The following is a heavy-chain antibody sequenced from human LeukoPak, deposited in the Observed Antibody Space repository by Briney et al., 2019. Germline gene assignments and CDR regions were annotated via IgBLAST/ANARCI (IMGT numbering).Heavy chain of an antibody. CDR2: IGGDVRT. Sequence: GSLRLSCAASGFTFTTYWMSWVRQAPGKGLEWVSGIGGDVRTHYADSVKGRFTISRDNSKNTMYLQMNSLRAEDTAVYYCAKDIIGWSFDYWGQGTLVTVSS. CDR1: GFTFTTYW. D-gene: IGHD2-15*01. J-gene: IGHJ4*02. CDR3: AKDIIGWSFDY. V-gene: IGHV3-23*01.